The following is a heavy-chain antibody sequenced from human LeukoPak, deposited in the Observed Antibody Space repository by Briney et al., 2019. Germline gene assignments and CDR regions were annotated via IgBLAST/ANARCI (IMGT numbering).Heavy chain of an antibody. CDR1: GGTFSSYA. V-gene: IGHV1-69*13. CDR2: IIPTFGTA. Sequence: ASVKVSCKASGGTFSSYAISWVRQAPGQGLEWMGGIIPTFGTANYAQKFQGRVTITADESTSTAYMELSSLRSEDTAVYYCARDGYYDYVWGSYRPRGYFDYWGQGTLVTVSS. CDR3: ARDGYYDYVWGSYRPRGYFDY. J-gene: IGHJ4*02. D-gene: IGHD3-16*02.